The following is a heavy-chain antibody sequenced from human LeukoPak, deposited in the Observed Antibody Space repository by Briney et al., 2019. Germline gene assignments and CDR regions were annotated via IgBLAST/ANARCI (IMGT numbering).Heavy chain of an antibody. CDR1: GGSFSIYY. CDR3: ARRWNYGTNYYMDV. Sequence: TSETLSLTCAVYGGSFSIYYWSWIRQSPGKGLEWIGEINDNGRINYNPSLMTRVTISIDTSKKQFSLTVNFVAAADTAVYYCARRWNYGTNYYMDVWDKGTTVTVSS. J-gene: IGHJ6*03. D-gene: IGHD1-7*01. V-gene: IGHV4-34*01. CDR2: INDNGRI.